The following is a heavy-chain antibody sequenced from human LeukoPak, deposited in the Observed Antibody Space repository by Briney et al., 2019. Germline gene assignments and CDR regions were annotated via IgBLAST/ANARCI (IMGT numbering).Heavy chain of an antibody. CDR1: GFIVSSNY. CDR3: ARYHSGWYYSDY. J-gene: IGHJ4*02. Sequence: GGSLRLSCAASGFIVSSNYMSWVRQAPGKGLEWVSVIYSGGTTYYADSAKGRFTISRDNSKNTLYLQMNSLRAEDTAVYYCARYHSGWYYSDYWGQGTLVTVSS. D-gene: IGHD6-19*01. CDR2: IYSGGTT. V-gene: IGHV3-53*01.